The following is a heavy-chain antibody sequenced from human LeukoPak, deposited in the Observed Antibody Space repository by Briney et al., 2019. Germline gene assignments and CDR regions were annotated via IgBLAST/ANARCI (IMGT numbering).Heavy chain of an antibody. J-gene: IGHJ4*02. CDR3: ARLHCSGGSCLSSEFDY. D-gene: IGHD2-15*01. Sequence: PSETLSLTCTVSGGSISSSSYYWGWIRQPPGKGLEWIGSIYYSGSTYYNPSLKSRVTISVDTSKNQFSLKLRSVTAADTAVYYCARLHCSGGSCLSSEFDYWGQGTLVTVSS. CDR1: GGSISSSSYY. CDR2: IYYSGST. V-gene: IGHV4-39*01.